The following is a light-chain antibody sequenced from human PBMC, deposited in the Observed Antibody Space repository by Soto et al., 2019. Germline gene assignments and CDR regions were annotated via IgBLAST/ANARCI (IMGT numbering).Light chain of an antibody. J-gene: IGKJ1*01. CDR1: QSISSW. Sequence: DIQMTQSPATLSTFLRHITAITCRASQSISSWLAWYQQKPGKAPKLLTYDASSLESGVPSRFSGSGSGTEFTLTISSLKPDDFATYYCQKYNSYSFGQGTKVDI. CDR3: QKYNSYS. V-gene: IGKV1-5*01. CDR2: DAS.